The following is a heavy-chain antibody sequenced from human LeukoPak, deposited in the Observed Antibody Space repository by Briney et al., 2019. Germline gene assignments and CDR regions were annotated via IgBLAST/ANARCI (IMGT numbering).Heavy chain of an antibody. CDR3: ARAMVRGVIIS. D-gene: IGHD3-10*01. J-gene: IGHJ3*01. V-gene: IGHV4-59*01. Sequence: PSETLSLTCTVSGGSISSYYWSWIRQPPGKGLEWIGYIYYSGSTNYNPSLKSRVTISVDTSKNQFSLKLSSVTAVDTAVYYCARAMVRGVIISWGQGTMVTVSS. CDR2: IYYSGST. CDR1: GGSISSYY.